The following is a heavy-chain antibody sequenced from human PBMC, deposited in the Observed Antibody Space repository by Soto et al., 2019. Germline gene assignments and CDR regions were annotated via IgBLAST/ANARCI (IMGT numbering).Heavy chain of an antibody. J-gene: IGHJ4*02. V-gene: IGHV3-21*01. D-gene: IGHD5-18*01. CDR2: IISSSSYI. CDR3: AREDSYGTFDY. CDR1: GVTFSSYS. Sequence: SLRLSCAASGVTFSSYSMNWVRQAPGKGLEWVSSIISSSSYIYYADSVKGRFTISRDNAKNSLYLQMNSLRAEDTAVYYCAREDSYGTFDYWGQGTMVTVSS.